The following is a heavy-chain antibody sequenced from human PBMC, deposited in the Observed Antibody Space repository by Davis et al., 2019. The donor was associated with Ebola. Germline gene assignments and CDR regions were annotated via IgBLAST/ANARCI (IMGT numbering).Heavy chain of an antibody. Sequence: ASVKVSCKASGYTFTGYYMHWVRQAPGQGLEWMGWINPNSGGTNYAQKFQGRVTMTRDTSISTAYMELSRLRAEDTAVCYCAKVGQPKNYYYDTSGYYSYFQHWGQGTLVTVSS. J-gene: IGHJ1*01. CDR2: INPNSGGT. D-gene: IGHD3-22*01. CDR3: AKVGQPKNYYYDTSGYYSYFQH. CDR1: GYTFTGYY. V-gene: IGHV1-2*02.